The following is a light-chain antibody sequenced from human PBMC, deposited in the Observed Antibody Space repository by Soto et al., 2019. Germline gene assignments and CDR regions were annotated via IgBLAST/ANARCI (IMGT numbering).Light chain of an antibody. V-gene: IGKV1-5*01. CDR3: QQYNSSPWT. CDR2: DAS. J-gene: IGKJ1*01. CDR1: QSVSSW. Sequence: DIPMTQSPSTLSASVGDRVTITCRARQSVSSWLAWYQQKPGKAPKLLVFDASSLESGLPSRVSGSGSGTEFTLTLSSLQPDDFATYYCQQYNSSPWTFGQVTKVDIK.